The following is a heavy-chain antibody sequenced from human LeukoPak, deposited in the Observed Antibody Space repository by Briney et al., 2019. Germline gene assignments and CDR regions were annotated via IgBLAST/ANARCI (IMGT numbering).Heavy chain of an antibody. CDR3: AKLSSSGWYMSAFDI. V-gene: IGHV3-23*01. D-gene: IGHD6-19*01. CDR2: ISGSGGST. Sequence: PGRTLRLSCAASRFTFSSYAMSCVRQAPGKGLEGVSAISGSGGSTYYADSVKGRFTISRDNSKDTLYLQMNSLRAEDTAVYYCAKLSSSGWYMSAFDIWGQGTMVTVSS. CDR1: RFTFSSYA. J-gene: IGHJ3*02.